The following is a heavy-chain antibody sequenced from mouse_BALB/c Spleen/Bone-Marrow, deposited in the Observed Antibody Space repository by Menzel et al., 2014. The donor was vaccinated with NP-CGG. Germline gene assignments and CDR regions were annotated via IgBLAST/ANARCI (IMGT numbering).Heavy chain of an antibody. CDR2: ISGDGRYT. CDR3: ARHAYYDQTEVSFVY. D-gene: IGHD2-4*01. J-gene: IGHJ3*01. V-gene: IGHV5-9-2*01. CDR1: GFSSSNYG. Sequence: EVQRVESGGGLVKSGGSLKLSCAASGFSSSNYGMSWVRQTPEKRLEWVATISGDGRYTFYSDSVRGRFTISRDNAKYNLYLQLSSLRSADTALYYCARHAYYDQTEVSFVYWGQGTLVTVSA.